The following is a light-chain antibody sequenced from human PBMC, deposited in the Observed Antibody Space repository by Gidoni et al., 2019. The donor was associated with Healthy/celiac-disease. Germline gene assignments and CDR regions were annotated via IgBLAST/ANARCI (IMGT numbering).Light chain of an antibody. CDR1: QSVLYSSNNKNY. CDR3: QQYYSTPFT. J-gene: IGKJ3*01. V-gene: IGKV4-1*01. Sequence: DIVMTQAPDHLAVALGERATINCKYSQSVLYSSNNKNYLAWYQQKPGQPPKLLIYWASTRESGVPDRFSGSGSGTDFTLTISSLQAEDVAVYYCQQYYSTPFTFGPGTKVDIK. CDR2: WAS.